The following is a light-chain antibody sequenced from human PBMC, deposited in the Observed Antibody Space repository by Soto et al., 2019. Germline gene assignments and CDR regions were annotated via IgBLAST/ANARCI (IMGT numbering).Light chain of an antibody. CDR2: DAS. Sequence: EIVLTQSPATLSLSPGERATLTCRASQSVSSYLAWYQQKPGQAPRLLIYDASNRATGIPARFSGSGSGTDFTLTISSLEPEDFAVDYCHQSSNWPPKYTCGQGTKLEIK. CDR1: QSVSSY. V-gene: IGKV3-11*01. CDR3: HQSSNWPPKYT. J-gene: IGKJ2*01.